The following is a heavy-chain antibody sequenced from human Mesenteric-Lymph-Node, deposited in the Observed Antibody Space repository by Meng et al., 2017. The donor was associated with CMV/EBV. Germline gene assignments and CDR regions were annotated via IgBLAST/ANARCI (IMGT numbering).Heavy chain of an antibody. CDR1: GFIFSNYW. J-gene: IGHJ6*02. V-gene: IGHV3-74*01. Sequence: GESLKISCAASGFIFSNYWMHWVRQAPGKGLVWVSRISSDGSSTNYADSVKGRFIISRDDAKNTVYLQMNSLRAEDTAVYYCGREVPGGATALDLWGQGTTVTVSS. CDR3: GREVPGGATALDL. CDR2: ISSDGSST. D-gene: IGHD3-10*01.